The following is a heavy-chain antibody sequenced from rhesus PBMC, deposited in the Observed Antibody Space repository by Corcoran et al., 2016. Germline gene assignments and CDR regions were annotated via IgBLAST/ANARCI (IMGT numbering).Heavy chain of an antibody. V-gene: IGHV3-178*01. J-gene: IGHJ4*01. Sequence: EVQLVASGGGLAKPGGFLRLSCAASGFTLSDYYMDGFRQAPGKGPEWVSRISNGGGSTWYAESVKGGFTISGENAETTLLFQVNSLRAGETAVYYCGREGRMAAGGSHFDYWGQGVLVTVSS. CDR1: GFTLSDYY. CDR3: GREGRMAAGGSHFDY. D-gene: IGHD6-13*01. CDR2: ISNGGGST.